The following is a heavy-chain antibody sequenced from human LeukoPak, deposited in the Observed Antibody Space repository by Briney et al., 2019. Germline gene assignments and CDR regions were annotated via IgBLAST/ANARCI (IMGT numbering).Heavy chain of an antibody. CDR1: GFTFSTYN. CDR2: LSYDGINE. CDR3: AAGAYDSSECFQH. Sequence: GALRLSCAASGFTFSTYNIHWVRQTPGKGLEWVAVLSYDGINEFYADSAKGRFTISRDNSKNTLYLQMDSLRSEDTALYYCAAGAYDSSECFQHWGQGTLVTVSS. V-gene: IGHV3-30-3*01. J-gene: IGHJ1*01. D-gene: IGHD3-16*01.